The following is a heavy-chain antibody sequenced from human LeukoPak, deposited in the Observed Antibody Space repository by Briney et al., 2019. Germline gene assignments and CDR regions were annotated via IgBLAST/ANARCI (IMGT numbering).Heavy chain of an antibody. CDR3: ARHLTYYYDSSGYYYVYWNLGYFDY. CDR2: IYYSGST. V-gene: IGHV4-39*01. CDR1: GGSISSSSYY. J-gene: IGHJ4*02. Sequence: PSETLSLTCTVSGGSISSSSYYWGWIRPPPGKGLEWIGSIYYSGSTYYNPSLKSRVTISVDTSKNQFSLKLSTVTAADTAVYYCARHLTYYYDSSGYYYVYWNLGYFDYWGQGTLVTVSS. D-gene: IGHD3-22*01.